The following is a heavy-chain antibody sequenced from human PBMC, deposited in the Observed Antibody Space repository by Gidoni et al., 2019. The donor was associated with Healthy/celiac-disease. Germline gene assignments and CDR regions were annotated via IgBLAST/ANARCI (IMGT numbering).Heavy chain of an antibody. D-gene: IGHD6-6*01. CDR1: GFTFSGSA. V-gene: IGHV3-73*01. Sequence: EVQLVESGGGLVQPGGSLKLSCAASGFTFSGSAMHWVRQASGTGLEWVGRIRSKANSYATAYAASVKGRFTISRDDSKNTAYLQMNSLKTEDTAVYYCTSLHQLDYYYYYYMDVWGKGTTVTVSS. CDR2: IRSKANSYAT. J-gene: IGHJ6*03. CDR3: TSLHQLDYYYYYYMDV.